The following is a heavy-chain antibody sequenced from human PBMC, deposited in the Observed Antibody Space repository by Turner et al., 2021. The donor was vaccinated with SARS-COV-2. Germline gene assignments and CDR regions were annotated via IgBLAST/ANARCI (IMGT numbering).Heavy chain of an antibody. CDR2: IKGDGSGK. Sequence: EVHLKESGGNLVQPGGSLRLSCAASGFTFSNYWMSWVRQAPGKGREWVAKIKGDGSGKYYVDSVEGRFTISRDNANNSLFLQMNGLRAEDTAVYYCARDPDESTTTTPWGQGTLVTVSS. D-gene: IGHD4-17*01. CDR3: ARDPDESTTTTP. CDR1: GFTFSNYW. J-gene: IGHJ1*01. V-gene: IGHV3-7*03.